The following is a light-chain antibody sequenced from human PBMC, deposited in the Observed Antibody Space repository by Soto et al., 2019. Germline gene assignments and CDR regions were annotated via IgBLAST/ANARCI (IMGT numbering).Light chain of an antibody. J-gene: IGKJ2*01. CDR3: HQYNNWPPEYT. V-gene: IGKV3D-15*01. Sequence: EIVMTQSPATLSVSPGERATLTCRASQSVSSKLAWYQQKPGQAPRLLIYDASTRATGVPARFSGSGSGTDFTLSISSLQSEDFAVYYCHQYNNWPPEYTFGQGTRLDIK. CDR1: QSVSSK. CDR2: DAS.